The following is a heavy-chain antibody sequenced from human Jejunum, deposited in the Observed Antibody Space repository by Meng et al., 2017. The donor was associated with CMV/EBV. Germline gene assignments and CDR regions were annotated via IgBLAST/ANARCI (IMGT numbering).Heavy chain of an antibody. J-gene: IGHJ4*02. CDR3: AKDGGTYSGGFDY. Sequence: SGFTFTTCAMSWVRQAPGKGLEWVSGVSGTGGGNPYFADSVKGRFIISKDNPTGTLYLQMNSLRAEDTAVYYCAKDGGTYSGGFDYWGQGTLVTVSS. CDR1: GFTFTTCA. D-gene: IGHD4-23*01. CDR2: VSGTGGGNP. V-gene: IGHV3-23*01.